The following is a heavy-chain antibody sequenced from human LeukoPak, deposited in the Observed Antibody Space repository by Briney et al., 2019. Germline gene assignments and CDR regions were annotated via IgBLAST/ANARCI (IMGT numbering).Heavy chain of an antibody. J-gene: IGHJ3*02. CDR3: ASSGSGSGWYGFAFDI. Sequence: SETLSLTCTVSGGSISSYYWSWIRQPPGKGLEWIGYIYYSGSTNYNPSLKSRVTISVDTSKNQFSLKLSSVTAADTAVYYCASSGSGSGWYGFAFDIWGQGTMVTVSS. D-gene: IGHD6-19*01. CDR1: GGSISSYY. V-gene: IGHV4-59*01. CDR2: IYYSGST.